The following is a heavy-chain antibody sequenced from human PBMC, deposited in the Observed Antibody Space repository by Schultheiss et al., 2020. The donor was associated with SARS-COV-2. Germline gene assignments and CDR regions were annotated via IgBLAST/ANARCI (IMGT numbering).Heavy chain of an antibody. CDR2: IYYSGST. D-gene: IGHD4-11*01. CDR1: GGSISSYY. J-gene: IGHJ6*02. Sequence: SETLSLTCTVSGGSISSYYWSWIRQPPGKGLEWIGYIYYSGSTYYNPSLKSRVTISVDTSKNQFSLKLSSVTAADTAVYYCARSYSNYYYGMDVWGQGTTVTVSS. V-gene: IGHV4-59*08. CDR3: ARSYSNYYYGMDV.